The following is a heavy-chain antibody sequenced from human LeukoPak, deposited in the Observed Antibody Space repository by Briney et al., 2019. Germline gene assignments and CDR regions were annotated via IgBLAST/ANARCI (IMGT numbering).Heavy chain of an antibody. V-gene: IGHV3-20*04. Sequence: PGGSLRLSCAAPGFTFDDYGMSWVRQAPGKGLEWVSGINGNGGSTVYTDSVKSRVTISRDNAKRSLYLQKNSVRDESTALHYCARGGKKMGYWGQGTLVTVSS. CDR3: ARGGKKMGY. J-gene: IGHJ4*02. CDR1: GFTFDDYG. D-gene: IGHD5-24*01. CDR2: INGNGGST.